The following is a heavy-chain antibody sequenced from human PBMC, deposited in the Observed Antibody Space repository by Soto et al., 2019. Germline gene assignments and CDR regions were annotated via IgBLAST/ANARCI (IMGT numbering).Heavy chain of an antibody. V-gene: IGHV3-48*02. CDR1: GFTFSTFS. CDR3: ARDLAWAFDS. Sequence: PRLSCAASGFTFSTFSMNWVRQAPGKGLEWLSYIGGSGGSISYADSVKGRFTISRDNGKNTLYLQMSSLRDEETAVYYCARDLAWAFDSCGQGALVTVS. J-gene: IGHJ4*02. CDR2: IGGSGGSI. D-gene: IGHD1-26*01.